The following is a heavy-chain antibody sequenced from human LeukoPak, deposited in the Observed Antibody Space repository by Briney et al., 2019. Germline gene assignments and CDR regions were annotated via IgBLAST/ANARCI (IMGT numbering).Heavy chain of an antibody. CDR3: AGEKEEAFDI. J-gene: IGHJ3*02. CDR1: GFTFNSYS. Sequence: AGGSLRLSCAASGFTFNSYSMNWVRQAPGKGLEWVSSIGSRSSSIYYADSVKGRFTISRDNAKNSLFLQMNSLRAEDTAVYYCAGEKEEAFDIWGQGTMVTVSS. V-gene: IGHV3-21*01. CDR2: IGSRSSSI.